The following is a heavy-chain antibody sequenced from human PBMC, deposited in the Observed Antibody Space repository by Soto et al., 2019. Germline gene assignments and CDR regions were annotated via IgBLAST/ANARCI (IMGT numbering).Heavy chain of an antibody. CDR2: IIPIFGTA. Sequence: SVKVSCKASGGTFSSYAISWVRQAPGQGLEWMGGIIPIFGTANYAQKFQGRVTITADESTSTAYMELSSLRSEDTAVYYCARGSGGWAHYYYYYGMDVCGQGTTVTVSS. CDR3: ARGSGGWAHYYYYYGMDV. D-gene: IGHD2-15*01. CDR1: GGTFSSYA. J-gene: IGHJ6*02. V-gene: IGHV1-69*13.